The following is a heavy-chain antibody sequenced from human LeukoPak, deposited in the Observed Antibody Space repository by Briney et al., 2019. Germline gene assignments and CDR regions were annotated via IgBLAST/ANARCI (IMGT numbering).Heavy chain of an antibody. D-gene: IGHD2-2*02. CDR1: GASISSHY. Sequence: SETLSLTCTVSGASISSHYWSWIRQPPGKGLEWIGYISYSGSTNYNPSLTSRVTISVDRSENQFSLKLSSVTAADTAVYYCARGLIVPSTIFDYWGQGALVTVSS. CDR3: ARGLIVPSTIFDY. V-gene: IGHV4-59*11. J-gene: IGHJ4*02. CDR2: ISYSGST.